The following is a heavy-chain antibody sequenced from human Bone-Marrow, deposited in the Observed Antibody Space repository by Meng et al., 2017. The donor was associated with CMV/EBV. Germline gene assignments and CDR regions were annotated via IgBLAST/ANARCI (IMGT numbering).Heavy chain of an antibody. V-gene: IGHV3-30*02. J-gene: IGHJ4*02. CDR3: AKDCSSTSCHMEFDY. CDR2: IRYDGSNK. Sequence: GESLKISCAASGFTFSSYGMHWVRQAPGKGLEWVAFIRYDGSNKYYADSVKGRFTISRDNSKNTLYLQMNSRRAEDTAVYYCAKDCSSTSCHMEFDYWGQGTLVTVSS. D-gene: IGHD2-2*01. CDR1: GFTFSSYG.